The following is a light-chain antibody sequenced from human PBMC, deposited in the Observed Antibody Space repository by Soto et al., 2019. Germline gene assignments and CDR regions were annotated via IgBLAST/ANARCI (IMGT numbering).Light chain of an antibody. J-gene: IGLJ2*01. V-gene: IGLV1-51*01. CDR2: DNN. Sequence: QSVLTQPPSVSAAPGQTDTISCSGSSSNIGNNYVSWYQQLPGTAPKLLIYDNNKRPSGIPDRFSGSKSGTSATLGITGLQTGDEADYYCGTWDSSLSAVVFGGGTQLTVL. CDR1: SSNIGNNY. CDR3: GTWDSSLSAVV.